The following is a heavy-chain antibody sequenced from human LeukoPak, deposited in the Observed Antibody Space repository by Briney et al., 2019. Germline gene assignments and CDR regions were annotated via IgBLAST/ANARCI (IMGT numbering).Heavy chain of an antibody. CDR1: GGSIISSTSY. V-gene: IGHV4-39*01. Sequence: SETLSLTCTVSGGSIISSTSYWVWIRQPPGKGLEWIGSVYHSGSTHYNPSLKSRVTISVDTSKNQFSLRLCSVTAADTAVYYCARNGTVTVAGTKFNYFDYWGQGTLVTVSS. CDR3: ARNGTVTVAGTKFNYFDY. CDR2: VYHSGST. D-gene: IGHD6-19*01. J-gene: IGHJ4*02.